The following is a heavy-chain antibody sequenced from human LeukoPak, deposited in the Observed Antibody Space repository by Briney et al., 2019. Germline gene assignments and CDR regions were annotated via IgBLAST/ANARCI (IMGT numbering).Heavy chain of an antibody. V-gene: IGHV3-23*01. CDR1: GFTFSTYA. CDR3: AKVFYRPTKIAVIKKGYFDY. D-gene: IGHD3-22*01. Sequence: GGSLRLSCATSGFTFSTYAIGSVRQAPGKGLEWVSAISGRGGRTYYADCLKGRFTIYRDNSKHNLYVQMNSLRPEDIAVYYCAKVFYRPTKIAVIKKGYFDYWRQGTRVSVSS. CDR2: ISGRGGRT. J-gene: IGHJ4*02.